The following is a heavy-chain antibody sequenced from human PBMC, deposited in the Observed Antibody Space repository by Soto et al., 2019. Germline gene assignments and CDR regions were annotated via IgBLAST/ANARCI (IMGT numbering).Heavy chain of an antibody. CDR2: IIPIFGTA. CDR3: ARADTTVTTVDYFYYGMDV. J-gene: IGHJ6*02. Sequence: QVQLVQSGAEVKKPGSSVKVSCKASGGTFSSYAISWVRQAPGQGLEWMGGIIPIFGTANYAQKFQGRVTITADESTSTAYMELSSLRSEDTAVYYSARADTTVTTVDYFYYGMDVWGQGTTVTVSS. CDR1: GGTFSSYA. D-gene: IGHD4-17*01. V-gene: IGHV1-69*01.